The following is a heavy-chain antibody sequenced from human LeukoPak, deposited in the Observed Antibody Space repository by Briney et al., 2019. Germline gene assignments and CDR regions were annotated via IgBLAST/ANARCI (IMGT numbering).Heavy chain of an antibody. D-gene: IGHD2-2*02. Sequence: GGSLRLYCAASGFTFSSYSMNWVPQAPGKGLEWVSYISSSSSTIYYADSVKGRFTISRDNAKNSLYLQMNSLRAEDMAVYYCARTKAEYCSSTSCYRGYYYYYMDVWGKGTTVTVSS. CDR3: ARTKAEYCSSTSCYRGYYYYYMDV. J-gene: IGHJ6*03. V-gene: IGHV3-48*04. CDR2: ISSSSSTI. CDR1: GFTFSSYS.